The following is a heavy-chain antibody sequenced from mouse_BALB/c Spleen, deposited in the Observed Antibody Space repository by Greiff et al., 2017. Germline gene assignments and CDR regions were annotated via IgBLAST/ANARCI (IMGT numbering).Heavy chain of an antibody. D-gene: IGHD1-1*01. CDR1: GFAFSSYD. Sequence: EVQRVESGGGLVKPGGSLKLSCAASGFAFSSYDMSWVRQTPEKRLEWVAYISSGGGSTYYPDTVKGRFTISRDNAKNTLYLQMSSLKSEDTAMYYCARHITTVPFDYWVQGTTLTVSS. CDR2: ISSGGGST. V-gene: IGHV5-12-1*01. CDR3: ARHITTVPFDY. J-gene: IGHJ2*01.